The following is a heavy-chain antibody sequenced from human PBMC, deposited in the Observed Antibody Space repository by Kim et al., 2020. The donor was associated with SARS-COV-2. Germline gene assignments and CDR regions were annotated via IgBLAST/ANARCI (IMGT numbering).Heavy chain of an antibody. CDR3: ARPYSTGWSYGMDV. J-gene: IGHJ6*02. CDR1: GFTFSSYT. CDR2: MSFDGSNK. V-gene: IGHV3-30-3*01. D-gene: IGHD6-19*01. Sequence: GGSLRLSCATSGFTFSSYTMHWVRQAPGKGLEWVAVMSFDGSNKYYADSVKGRFTISRDNSKKTLYLQMNSLRVEDTAVYYCARPYSTGWSYGMDVWGQGTTVTVSS.